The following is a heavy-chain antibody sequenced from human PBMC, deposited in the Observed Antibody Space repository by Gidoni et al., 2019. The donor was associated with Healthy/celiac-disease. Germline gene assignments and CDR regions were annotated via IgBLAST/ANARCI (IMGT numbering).Heavy chain of an antibody. J-gene: IGHJ4*02. CDR3: ARSRGYSYGVLDY. Sequence: WIGYIYYSGSIYYNPSLKSRVTISVDTSKNQCSLKLSTVTAADTAVYYCARSRGYSYGVLDYWGQGTLVTVSS. V-gene: IGHV4-30-4*01. CDR2: IYYSGSI. D-gene: IGHD5-18*01.